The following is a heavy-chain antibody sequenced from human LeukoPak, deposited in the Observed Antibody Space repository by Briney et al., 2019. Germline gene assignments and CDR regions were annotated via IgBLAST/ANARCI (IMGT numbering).Heavy chain of an antibody. Sequence: GGSLRLSCAASGFTFSSHAMTWVRQTPGKGLEWVSSIGGIGASTYYADSVKGRFTISRDNSKNTLYLQMNSLRAEDTALYYCAKAAYGDYVNWFDPWGQGILVIVSS. V-gene: IGHV3-23*01. CDR2: IGGIGAST. CDR3: AKAAYGDYVNWFDP. D-gene: IGHD4-17*01. CDR1: GFTFSSHA. J-gene: IGHJ5*02.